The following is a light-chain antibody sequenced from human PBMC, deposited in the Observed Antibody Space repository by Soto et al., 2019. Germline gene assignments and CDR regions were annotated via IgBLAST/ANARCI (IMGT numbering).Light chain of an antibody. J-gene: IGLJ1*01. CDR2: GNS. Sequence: QSALTQPPSVSGAPGQRVTISCTGSSSNIGAGYDVHWYQQLPGTAPKLLIYGNSNRPSGVPDRFSGSKSGTSASLAITGLQAEDEADYYCQSYDSSLSGFYVFGTGTMLTVL. CDR3: QSYDSSLSGFYV. V-gene: IGLV1-40*01. CDR1: SSNIGAGYD.